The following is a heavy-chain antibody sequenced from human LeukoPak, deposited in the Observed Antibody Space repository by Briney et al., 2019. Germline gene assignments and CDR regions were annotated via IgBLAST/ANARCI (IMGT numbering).Heavy chain of an antibody. J-gene: IGHJ4*02. CDR3: ARASIVGATTDLDC. CDR1: GGTFSSYA. D-gene: IGHD1-26*01. V-gene: IGHV1-69*04. Sequence: SVKVSCKASGGTFSSYAISWVRQAPGQGLEWMGRIIPILGIANYAQKFQGRVTITADKSTSTAYMELSSLRSEDTAVYYCARASIVGATTDLDCWGQGTLVTVSS. CDR2: IIPILGIA.